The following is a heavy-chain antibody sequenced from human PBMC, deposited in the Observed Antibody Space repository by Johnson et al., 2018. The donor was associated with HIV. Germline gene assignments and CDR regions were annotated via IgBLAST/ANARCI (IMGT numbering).Heavy chain of an antibody. V-gene: IGHV3-9*01. CDR2: ISWNSGSI. Sequence: VQLVESGGGLVQPGRSLRLSCAASGFTFDDYAMHWVRQAPGKGLEWVSGISWNSGSIGYADSVKGRFTIPRDNSKNTLYLQMNSLRAEDTAVYYCAKSLFSISWPYDAFDMWGQGTMVTVS. D-gene: IGHD2/OR15-2a*01. CDR1: GFTFDDYA. CDR3: AKSLFSISWPYDAFDM. J-gene: IGHJ3*02.